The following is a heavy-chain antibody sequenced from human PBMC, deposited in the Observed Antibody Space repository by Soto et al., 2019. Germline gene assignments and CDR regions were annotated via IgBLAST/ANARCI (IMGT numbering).Heavy chain of an antibody. D-gene: IGHD5-12*01. CDR3: AKAIVATIPYYYYGMDV. Sequence: GGSLRLSCAASGFTFSSYAMSWVRQAPGKGLEWVSAISGSGGSTYYADSVKGRFTISRDNSKNTLYLQMNSLRAEDTAVYYCAKAIVATIPYYYYGMDVWGQGTTVTVSS. CDR2: ISGSGGST. CDR1: GFTFSSYA. J-gene: IGHJ6*02. V-gene: IGHV3-23*01.